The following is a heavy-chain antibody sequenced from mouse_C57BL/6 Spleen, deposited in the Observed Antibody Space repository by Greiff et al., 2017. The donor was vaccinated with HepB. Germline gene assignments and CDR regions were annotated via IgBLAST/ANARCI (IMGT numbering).Heavy chain of an antibody. CDR3: ERVITTSYYAMDY. Sequence: EVMLVESEGGLVQPGSSMKLSCTASGFTFSDYYMAWVRQVPEKGLEWVANINYDGSSTYYLDSLKSRFIISRDNAKNILYLQMSSLKSEDTATYYCERVITTSYYAMDYWGQGTSVTVSS. D-gene: IGHD2-4*01. J-gene: IGHJ4*01. CDR1: GFTFSDYY. V-gene: IGHV5-16*01. CDR2: INYDGSST.